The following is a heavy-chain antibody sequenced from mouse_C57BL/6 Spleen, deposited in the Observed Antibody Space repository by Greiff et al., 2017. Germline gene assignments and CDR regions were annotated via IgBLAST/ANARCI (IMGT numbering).Heavy chain of an antibody. CDR1: GFTFSSYA. J-gene: IGHJ3*01. V-gene: IGHV5-4*01. D-gene: IGHD1-1*01. Sequence: EVQRVESGGGLVKPGGSLKLSCAASGFTFSSYAMSWVRQTPEKRLEWVATISDGGSYTYYPDNVKGRFTISRDNAKNNLYLQMSHLKSEDTAMYYCARDPEGGSSPWFAYWGQGTLVTVSA. CDR2: ISDGGSYT. CDR3: ARDPEGGSSPWFAY.